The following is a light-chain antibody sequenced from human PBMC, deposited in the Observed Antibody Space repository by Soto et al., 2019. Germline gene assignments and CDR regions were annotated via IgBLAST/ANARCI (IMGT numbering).Light chain of an antibody. V-gene: IGKV1-5*03. Sequence: DIQMTQSPSTLSASVGDRVSITCRASQTINNLMAWYQQKPGQAPKLLIYKASNLETGVPSRFSGSGSGTEFTLTISSLQPDDFATYYCQQRSNWPPITFGQGTRLEIK. CDR1: QTINNL. CDR2: KAS. CDR3: QQRSNWPPIT. J-gene: IGKJ5*01.